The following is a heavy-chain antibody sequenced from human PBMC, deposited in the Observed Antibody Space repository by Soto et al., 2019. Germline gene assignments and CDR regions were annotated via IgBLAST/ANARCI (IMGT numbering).Heavy chain of an antibody. CDR1: GYTFTSYY. CDR2: INPSGGST. Sequence: GASVKVSCKASGYTFTSYYMHCVRQAPGQGLEWMGIINPSGGSTSYAQKFQGRVTMTRDTSTSTVYMELSSLRSEDTAVYYCARDRLGSYGPLRSYYFDYWGQGTLVTVSS. J-gene: IGHJ4*02. D-gene: IGHD5-18*01. CDR3: ARDRLGSYGPLRSYYFDY. V-gene: IGHV1-46*01.